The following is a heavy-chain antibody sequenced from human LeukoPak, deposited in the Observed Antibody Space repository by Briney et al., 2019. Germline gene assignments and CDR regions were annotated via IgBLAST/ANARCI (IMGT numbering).Heavy chain of an antibody. Sequence: PSETLSLTCAVYGGSFSGYYWSWIRQPPGKGLEWIREINHSGSTNYNPSLKSRVTISVDTSKNQFSLKLSSVTAADTAVYYCARGFRGYIAFDIWGQGTMVTVSS. CDR2: INHSGST. J-gene: IGHJ3*02. CDR3: ARGFRGYIAFDI. V-gene: IGHV4-34*01. CDR1: GGSFSGYY. D-gene: IGHD5-24*01.